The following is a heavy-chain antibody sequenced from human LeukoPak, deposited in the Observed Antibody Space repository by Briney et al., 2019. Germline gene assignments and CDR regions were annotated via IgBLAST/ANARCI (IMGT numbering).Heavy chain of an antibody. D-gene: IGHD2-15*01. CDR1: GILFSTYG. Sequence: GSLEFFFSASGILFSTYGLNWVRQAPGKGLGLASAISNDGAGTTYADFVKGRFTIYRHNSRNTLFLQMNSMRGDDTALYYCAKGGSGYFLDLWGQGTLVTVSS. CDR2: ISNDGAGT. CDR3: AKGGSGYFLDL. V-gene: IGHV3-23*01. J-gene: IGHJ5*02.